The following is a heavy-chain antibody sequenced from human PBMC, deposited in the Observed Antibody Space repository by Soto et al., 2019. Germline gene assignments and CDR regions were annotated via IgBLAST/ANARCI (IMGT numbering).Heavy chain of an antibody. D-gene: IGHD6-19*01. CDR1: GFTFSSYA. CDR3: AKDLRSPIAVRNFDY. V-gene: IGHV3-23*01. J-gene: IGHJ4*02. Sequence: PGGSLRLSCAASGFTFSSYAMSWVRQAPGKGLEWVSAISGSGGSTYYADSVKGRFTISRDNSKNTLYLQMNSLRAEDTAVYYCAKDLRSPIAVRNFDYWGQGTLVTVSS. CDR2: ISGSGGST.